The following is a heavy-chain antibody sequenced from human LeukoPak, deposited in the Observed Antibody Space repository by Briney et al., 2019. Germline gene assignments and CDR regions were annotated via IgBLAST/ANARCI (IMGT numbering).Heavy chain of an antibody. CDR2: MNPNSGNT. Sequence: ASVKVSCKASGGTFSSYAISWVRQATGQGLEWMGWMNPNSGNTGYAQKFQGRVTMTRNTSISTAYMELSSLRSEDTAVYYCARGPNRGSYFDYWGQGTLVTVSS. D-gene: IGHD1-26*01. CDR3: ARGPNRGSYFDY. CDR1: GGTFSSYA. V-gene: IGHV1-8*02. J-gene: IGHJ4*02.